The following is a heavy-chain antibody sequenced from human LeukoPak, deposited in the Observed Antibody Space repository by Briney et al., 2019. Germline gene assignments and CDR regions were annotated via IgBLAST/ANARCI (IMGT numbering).Heavy chain of an antibody. CDR1: GFTFSSYA. CDR2: ISYDGSNK. J-gene: IGHJ4*02. CDR3: ARQTRAAGPTD. D-gene: IGHD6-13*01. V-gene: IGHV3-30-3*01. Sequence: PGGSLRLSCAASGFTFSSYAMHWVRQAPGKGLEWVAVISYDGSNKYYADSVKGRFTISRDNSKNTLYLQMNSLRAEDTAVYYCARQTRAAGPTDWGQGTLVTVSS.